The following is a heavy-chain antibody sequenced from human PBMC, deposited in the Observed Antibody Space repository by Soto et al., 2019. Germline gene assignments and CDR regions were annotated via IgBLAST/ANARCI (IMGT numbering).Heavy chain of an antibody. V-gene: IGHV4-39*01. CDR2: IYYSGST. CDR3: ARLRGSEPDY. J-gene: IGHJ4*02. Sequence: SETLSLTCTVSGGSISSSSYYWGWIRQPPGKGLEWIGSIYYSGSTYYNPSLKSRVTISVDTSKNQFSLKLSSVTAADTAVYYCARLRGSEPDYWGQGTLVTISS. CDR1: GGSISSSSYY.